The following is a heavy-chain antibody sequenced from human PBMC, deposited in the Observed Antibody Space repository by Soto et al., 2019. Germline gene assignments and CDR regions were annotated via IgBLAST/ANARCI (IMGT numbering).Heavy chain of an antibody. D-gene: IGHD2-21*02. V-gene: IGHV1-69*06. Sequence: QVYLVQSGAEVKKPGSSVKIPCKASGGIFSSNTINWVRQAAGQGLEWMGGIIPLFGTANYAEKFQGRVTIPADKSTKTEYMELTSLRSEDTAVYYCASKAACGGDCYAFDSWGQGTLVTVSS. CDR2: IIPLFGTA. CDR3: ASKAACGGDCYAFDS. CDR1: GGIFSSNT. J-gene: IGHJ4*02.